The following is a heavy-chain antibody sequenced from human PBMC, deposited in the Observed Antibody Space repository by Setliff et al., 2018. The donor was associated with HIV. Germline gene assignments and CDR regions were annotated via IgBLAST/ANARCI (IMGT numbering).Heavy chain of an antibody. D-gene: IGHD6-13*01. Sequence: GGSLRLSCAASGFSFSDYYMSWVRQAPGKGLEWVSVIYSDGSSYYADSVRGRFTISRDNFRNTLYLQMNSLRPEDTAVYYCARVQQQLLQEDDYFDYWGQGTLVTVSS. J-gene: IGHJ4*02. CDR1: GFSFSDYY. V-gene: IGHV3-66*02. CDR2: IYSDGSS. CDR3: ARVQQQLLQEDDYFDY.